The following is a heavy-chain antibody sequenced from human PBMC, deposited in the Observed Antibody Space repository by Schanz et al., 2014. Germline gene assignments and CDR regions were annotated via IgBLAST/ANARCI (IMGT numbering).Heavy chain of an antibody. J-gene: IGHJ4*01. Sequence: QVQLQQWGAGLLKPSETLSLTCAVYGGSFSGYYWTWIRQPPGKGLEWIGEIHHSGSTNYNPSLKSRVTISRDTSKNQSSLKRSSVTAADTAVYYCARGEWSTSQFDYWGHGTLVTVSS. V-gene: IGHV4-34*01. CDR1: GGSFSGYY. CDR3: ARGEWSTSQFDY. D-gene: IGHD2-2*01. CDR2: IHHSGST.